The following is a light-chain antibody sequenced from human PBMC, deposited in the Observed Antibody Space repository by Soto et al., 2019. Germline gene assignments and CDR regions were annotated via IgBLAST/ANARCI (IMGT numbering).Light chain of an antibody. CDR2: GSS. CDR1: QSVSSSY. Sequence: EIVLTQSPGTLSLSPGERATLSCRASQSVSSSYLAWYQQKPGQAPRLLIYGSSSRATCIPDRFSGSGSGKDFTLTISRLEPEDCAVYYCQQYGSSPRTFGQGTKVEIK. V-gene: IGKV3-20*01. J-gene: IGKJ1*01. CDR3: QQYGSSPRT.